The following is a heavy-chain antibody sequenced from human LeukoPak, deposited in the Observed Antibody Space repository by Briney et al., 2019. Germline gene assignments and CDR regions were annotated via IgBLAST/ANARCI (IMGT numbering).Heavy chain of an antibody. J-gene: IGHJ4*02. CDR3: LTGGFY. CDR1: LLTARAEY. V-gene: IGHV3-66*01. D-gene: IGHD3-16*01. CDR2: IYSGGTT. Sequence: SLCPSCAVSLLTARAEYISSVREAPGKGLEWVSVIYSGGTTFYADSVKGRFAISRDNSKNALYLQMNSLRAEDTAVYYCLTGGFYWGQGTLVTVSS.